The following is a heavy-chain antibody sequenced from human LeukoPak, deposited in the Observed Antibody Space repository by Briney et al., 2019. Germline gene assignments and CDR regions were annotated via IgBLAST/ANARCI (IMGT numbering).Heavy chain of an antibody. Sequence: GGSLRLSCAASGFTFSSYAMSWVRQAPGKGLEWVSAISGSGGSTYYADSVKGRFTISRDNSKNTLYLQMNSLRAEDTAVYYCAKSTVTTQLWYYYYGMDVWGQGTTVTVSS. D-gene: IGHD4-17*01. CDR3: AKSTVTTQLWYYYYGMDV. CDR2: ISGSGGST. J-gene: IGHJ6*02. V-gene: IGHV3-23*01. CDR1: GFTFSSYA.